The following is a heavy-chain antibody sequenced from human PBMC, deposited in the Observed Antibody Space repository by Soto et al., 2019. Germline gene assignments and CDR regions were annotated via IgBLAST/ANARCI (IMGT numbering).Heavy chain of an antibody. J-gene: IGHJ4*02. Sequence: QVQLQESGPGLVKPSQTLSLTCTVSGGSISSGGYYWSWIRQHPGKGLEWIGYIYYSGSTYYNPSLKRRGTISVDTAKNQFSLKLSSVTAADTAVYYCARWPQLEPRFDYWGQGTLVTVSS. V-gene: IGHV4-31*03. CDR2: IYYSGST. D-gene: IGHD1-1*01. CDR3: ARWPQLEPRFDY. CDR1: GGSISSGGYY.